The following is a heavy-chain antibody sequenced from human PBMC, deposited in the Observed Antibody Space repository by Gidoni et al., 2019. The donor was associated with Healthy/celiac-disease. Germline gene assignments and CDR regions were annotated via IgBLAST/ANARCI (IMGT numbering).Heavy chain of an antibody. D-gene: IGHD6-25*01. CDR3: ARDRSDNWFDP. Sequence: QVQLQESGPGLVTPSETLSLTCTVSGGSISSYYWSWIRQPPGKGLEWIGYIYYSGSTNYNPSLKSRVTISVDTSKNQFSLKLSSVTAADTAVYYCARDRSDNWFDPWGQGTLVTVSS. J-gene: IGHJ5*02. V-gene: IGHV4-59*01. CDR1: GGSISSYY. CDR2: IYYSGST.